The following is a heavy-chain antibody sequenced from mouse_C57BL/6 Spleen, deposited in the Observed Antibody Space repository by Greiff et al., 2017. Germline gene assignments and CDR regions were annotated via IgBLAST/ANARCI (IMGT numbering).Heavy chain of an antibody. CDR1: GFSFNTYA. CDR3: VKDPLFAY. Sequence: EVHLVESGGGLVKPKGSLKLSCAASGFSFNTYAMNWVRQAPGKGLEWVARIRSKSNNYETYYTDSGKDRFTISRDDSESMLYLQMNNLKTEDTAMYYCVKDPLFAYWGQGTLVTVSA. CDR2: IRSKSNNYET. J-gene: IGHJ3*01. V-gene: IGHV10-1*01.